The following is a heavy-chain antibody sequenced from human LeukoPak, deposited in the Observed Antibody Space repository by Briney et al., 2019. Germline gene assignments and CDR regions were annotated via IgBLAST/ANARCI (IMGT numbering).Heavy chain of an antibody. Sequence: PSETLSLTCAVYGGSFSGYYWSWIRQPPGKGLEWIGEINHSGSTNYNPSLKSRVTISVDTSKNQFSLKQSSVTAADTAVYYCARDMTTWWYNWFDPWGQGTLVTVSS. J-gene: IGHJ5*02. CDR3: ARDMTTWWYNWFDP. CDR2: INHSGST. D-gene: IGHD4-11*01. CDR1: GGSFSGYY. V-gene: IGHV4-34*01.